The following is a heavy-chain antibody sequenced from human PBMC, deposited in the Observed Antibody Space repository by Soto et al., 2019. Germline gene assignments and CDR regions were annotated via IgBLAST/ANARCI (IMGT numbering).Heavy chain of an antibody. CDR2: IIPIFGTA. V-gene: IGHV1-69*12. Sequence: QVQLVQSGAEVKKPGSSVKVSCKASGGTFSSYAISWVRQAPGQGLEWMGGIIPIFGTANYAQKFQGRVTITADESTRTAYMELSRLRAEDTAVYYCARGAPVDMATTFDIWGQGTMVTVSS. J-gene: IGHJ3*02. CDR3: ARGAPVDMATTFDI. D-gene: IGHD5-12*01. CDR1: GGTFSSYA.